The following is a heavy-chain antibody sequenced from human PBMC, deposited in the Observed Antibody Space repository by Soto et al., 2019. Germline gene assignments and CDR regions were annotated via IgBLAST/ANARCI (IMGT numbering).Heavy chain of an antibody. Sequence: ASVKVSCKASGYTFTSYGISWVRQAPGQGLEWMGRIIPIIGIINYAQKFQGRVTISADKFTGTAYMELTGLRSDDTAVYYCAGDPDSHYNDSHASSYPWGQGTLVTVSS. V-gene: IGHV1-69*04. CDR2: IIPIIGII. CDR1: GYTFTSYG. J-gene: IGHJ5*02. CDR3: AGDPDSHYNDSHASSYP. D-gene: IGHD4-4*01.